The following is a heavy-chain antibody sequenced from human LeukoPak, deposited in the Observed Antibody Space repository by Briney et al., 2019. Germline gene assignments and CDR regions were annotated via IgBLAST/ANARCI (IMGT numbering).Heavy chain of an antibody. CDR3: AREGDYYGSGSYFRKGAFDI. Sequence: GGSLRLSCAASGFTFSSYGMYWVRQAPGKGLEWVAFTRYDGSNKYYADSVKGRFTISRDNSKNTLYLQMNSLRAEDTAVYYCAREGDYYGSGSYFRKGAFDIWGQGTMVTVSS. V-gene: IGHV3-30*02. J-gene: IGHJ3*02. D-gene: IGHD3-10*01. CDR2: TRYDGSNK. CDR1: GFTFSSYG.